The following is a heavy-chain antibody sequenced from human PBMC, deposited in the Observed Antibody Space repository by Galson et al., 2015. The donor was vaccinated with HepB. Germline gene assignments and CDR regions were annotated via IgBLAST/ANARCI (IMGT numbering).Heavy chain of an antibody. Sequence: SLRLSCAASGFSVYSNYMNWVRRAPGKGLEWVSLIYSSSSSTNYADFVRGRFTISRDTSKNTVYLQMSRLRADDAAMYYCAQLGTGYWGRGTLVTVSS. CDR2: IYSSSSST. CDR3: AQLGTGY. D-gene: IGHD7-27*01. J-gene: IGHJ4*02. CDR1: GFSVYSNY. V-gene: IGHV3-53*01.